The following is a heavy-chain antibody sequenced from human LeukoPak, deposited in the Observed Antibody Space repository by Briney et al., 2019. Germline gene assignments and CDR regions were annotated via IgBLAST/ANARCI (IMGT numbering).Heavy chain of an antibody. J-gene: IGHJ4*02. CDR2: FNPEDGET. CDR1: GYTLTELS. D-gene: IGHD6-19*01. Sequence: ASVTVSCRVSGYTLTELSMHWVRQAPGKGREWMGGFNPEDGETIYTQKLQSRVTMTEDTSTETAYMELSSVRSEDTAVYYCATMSVAGTDYWGQGTVVTVSS. V-gene: IGHV1-24*01. CDR3: ATMSVAGTDY.